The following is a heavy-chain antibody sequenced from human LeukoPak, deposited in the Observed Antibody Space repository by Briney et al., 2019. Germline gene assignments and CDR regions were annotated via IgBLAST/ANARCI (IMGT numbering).Heavy chain of an antibody. V-gene: IGHV4-39*07. J-gene: IGHJ4*02. D-gene: IGHD6-19*01. CDR2: IYYSGST. CDR3: ARDRAGSSGWYYFDY. Sequence: PSETLSLTCTVSGGSISSSSYYWGWIRQPPGKGLEWIGSIYYSGSTYYNPSLKSQITISVDTSKNQFSLKLSSVTAADTAVYYCARDRAGSSGWYYFDYWGQGTLVTVSS. CDR1: GGSISSSSYY.